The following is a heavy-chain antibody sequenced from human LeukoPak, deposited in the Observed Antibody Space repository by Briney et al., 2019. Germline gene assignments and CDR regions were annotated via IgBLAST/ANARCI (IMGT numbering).Heavy chain of an antibody. J-gene: IGHJ4*02. D-gene: IGHD6-6*01. CDR2: INPNSGGT. V-gene: IGHV1-2*02. CDR1: GYSFTGYY. CDR3: ARGPYSTSPHFDY. Sequence: GASVKVSCKASGYSFTGYYMHWVRQAPGQGLDWMGWINPNSGGTHYAQKFQGRVTMTRDTSISTAYMELSSLRSDDTAIYYCARGPYSTSPHFDYWGQGTLVTVSS.